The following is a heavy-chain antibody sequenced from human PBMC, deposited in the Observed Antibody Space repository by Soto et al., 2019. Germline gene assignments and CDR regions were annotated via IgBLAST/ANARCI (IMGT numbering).Heavy chain of an antibody. J-gene: IGHJ4*02. V-gene: IGHV4-59*01. D-gene: IGHD6-13*01. CDR3: ASNKIAAAPLIFAY. CDR1: GGSISSYY. Sequence: PSETLSLACTVSGGSISSYYWSWIRQPPGKGLEWIGYIYYSGSTNYNPSLKSRVTISVDTSKNQFSLKLSSVTAADTAVYYCASNKIAAAPLIFAYWGQGTLVTVSS. CDR2: IYYSGST.